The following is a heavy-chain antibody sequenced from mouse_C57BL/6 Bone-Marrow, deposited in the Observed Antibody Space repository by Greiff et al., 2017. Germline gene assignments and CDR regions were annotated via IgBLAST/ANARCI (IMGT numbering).Heavy chain of an antibody. J-gene: IGHJ2*01. D-gene: IGHD4-1*01. CDR3: ARSGPLGRSFDY. CDR2: IYPTSGRT. V-gene: IGHV1-55*01. CDR1: GYTFTSYW. Sequence: QVQLKQPGAELVKPGASVKMSCKASGYTFTSYWITWVKQRPGQGLEWIGDIYPTSGRTNYNEKFKSKAIRTVDTSSNTAYMQLSSLTSEYSSVFYCARSGPLGRSFDYWGQGTTLTVSS.